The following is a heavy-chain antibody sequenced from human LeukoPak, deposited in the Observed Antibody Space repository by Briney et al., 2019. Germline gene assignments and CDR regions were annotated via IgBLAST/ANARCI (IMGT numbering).Heavy chain of an antibody. J-gene: IGHJ6*03. CDR3: ARGGYSHGRYYYYMDV. CDR1: GFAFSTYS. CDR2: ISSTSAYI. V-gene: IGHV3-21*06. Sequence: GGSLRLSCAASGFAFSTYSMIWVRQAPGKGLEWVSSISSTSAYIYYADSLRGRFTISRDNAKNSLYLQTNSLRAEDTAVYYCARGGYSHGRYYYYMDVWGIGTAVTVSS. D-gene: IGHD5-18*01.